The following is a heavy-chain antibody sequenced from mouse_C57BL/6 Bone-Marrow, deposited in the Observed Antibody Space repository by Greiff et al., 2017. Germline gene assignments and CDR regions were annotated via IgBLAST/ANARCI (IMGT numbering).Heavy chain of an antibody. CDR1: GFSLTSYG. D-gene: IGHD4-1*01. Sequence: VKLQESGPGLVQPSQSLSITCTVSGFSLTSYGVHWVRQSPGKGLEWLGVIWRGGSTDYNAAFMSRLSITKDNSKSQVFFKMNSLQADDTAIYYCAKKSPLNWAFAYWGQGTLVTVSA. J-gene: IGHJ3*01. CDR3: AKKSPLNWAFAY. V-gene: IGHV2-5*01. CDR2: IWRGGST.